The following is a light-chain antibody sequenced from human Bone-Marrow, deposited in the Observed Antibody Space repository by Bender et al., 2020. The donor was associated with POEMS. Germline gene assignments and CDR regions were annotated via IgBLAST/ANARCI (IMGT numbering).Light chain of an antibody. CDR3: AVWDDSLNGAV. J-gene: IGLJ7*01. CDR1: NIGSKS. Sequence: SYVLTQPPSVSVAPGEPARITCGGDNIGSKSVHWCQQKPGQAPVLVIYDDTDRPSGVPDRFSGSKSGTSASLAISGLQSEDEADYYCAVWDDSLNGAVFGGGTQLTVL. CDR2: DDT. V-gene: IGLV3-21*02.